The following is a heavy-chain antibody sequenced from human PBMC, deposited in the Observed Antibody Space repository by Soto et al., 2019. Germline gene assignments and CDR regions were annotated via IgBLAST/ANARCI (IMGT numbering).Heavy chain of an antibody. CDR3: ASHTWSYQSSYLGVMDV. Sequence: GESLKISVTGSGYRFTSYWIGWVRQMPGKCLEWMGIIYPGDSDTRYSPSFKGQVTISADKSISTAYLQWSSLKASDTAMYYCASHTWSYQSSYLGVMDVWGQGTTVTVYS. J-gene: IGHJ6*02. CDR2: IYPGDSDT. D-gene: IGHD1-26*01. CDR1: GYRFTSYW. V-gene: IGHV5-51*01.